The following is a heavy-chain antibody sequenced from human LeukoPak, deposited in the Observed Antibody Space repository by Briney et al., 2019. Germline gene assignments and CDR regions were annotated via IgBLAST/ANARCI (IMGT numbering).Heavy chain of an antibody. CDR2: MRFDATDK. D-gene: IGHD2-15*01. J-gene: IGHJ4*02. CDR1: GFSVSSND. CDR3: ATGHRISPLPVDY. V-gene: IGHV3-30*02. Sequence: WGSLRLSCAASGFSVSSNDMHWVGQAPGKGLEWVAYMRFDATDKFTADSGRFTISRDSSRNTLYLHMDSLRPEDTAVYYCATGHRISPLPVDYWSQGTLVTVSS.